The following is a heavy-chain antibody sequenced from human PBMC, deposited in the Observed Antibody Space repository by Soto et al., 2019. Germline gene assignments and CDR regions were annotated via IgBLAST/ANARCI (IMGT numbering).Heavy chain of an antibody. Sequence: PSETLSLTCTVSGVSISSADCYWSWIRQHAGGGLEWIGHIYSSGDTYYNPSLKSRVTMSVDMSKNQLSLALTSMTAADTAIYYCAKGSHTVTNNWFDPWGQGARVTVSS. CDR2: IYSSGDT. D-gene: IGHD4-17*01. J-gene: IGHJ5*02. CDR3: AKGSHTVTNNWFDP. CDR1: GVSISSADCY. V-gene: IGHV4-31*03.